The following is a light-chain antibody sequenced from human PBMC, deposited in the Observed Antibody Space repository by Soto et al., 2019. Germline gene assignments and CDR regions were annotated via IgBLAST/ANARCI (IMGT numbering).Light chain of an antibody. J-gene: IGLJ2*01. CDR2: GNN. CDR1: SSDIGAGYV. Sequence: QTVVTQPPSVSGAPGQGVTISCTGGSSDIGAGYVVHWYQQLPGTAPKLLIYGNNNRPSGVPDRFSGSQSGTSASLAITGLQAQDEADYYCQSYDDSLSGHVVFGGGTQLTVL. V-gene: IGLV1-40*01. CDR3: QSYDDSLSGHVV.